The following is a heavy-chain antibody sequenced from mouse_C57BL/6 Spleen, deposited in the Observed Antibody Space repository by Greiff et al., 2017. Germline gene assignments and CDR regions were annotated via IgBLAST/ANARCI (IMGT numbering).Heavy chain of an antibody. Sequence: QVQLQQSGAELARPGASVKLSCKASGYTFTSYGISWVKQRTGQGLEWIGEIYPRSGNTYYNEKFKGKATLTADKSSSTAYMELRSLTSEDSAVYFCARDGTTGSYWYFDVWGTGTTVTVSS. CDR3: ARDGTTGSYWYFDV. J-gene: IGHJ1*03. D-gene: IGHD1-1*01. CDR1: GYTFTSYG. CDR2: IYPRSGNT. V-gene: IGHV1-81*01.